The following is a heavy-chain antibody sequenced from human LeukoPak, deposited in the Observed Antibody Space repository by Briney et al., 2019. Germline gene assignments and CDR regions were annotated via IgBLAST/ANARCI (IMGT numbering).Heavy chain of an antibody. CDR1: GYTFTSYY. V-gene: IGHV1-46*01. J-gene: IGHJ4*02. CDR3: ARVGASSSSLYYFDY. Sequence: ASVRVSCKASGYTFTSYYMHWVREAPGQGLGRRGLINPSGGSTRYAQKFQARVTMTRDTSTSTVYMELNSLRSEDTAVYYCARVGASSSSLYYFDYWGQGTLVTVSS. CDR2: INPSGGST. D-gene: IGHD6-6*01.